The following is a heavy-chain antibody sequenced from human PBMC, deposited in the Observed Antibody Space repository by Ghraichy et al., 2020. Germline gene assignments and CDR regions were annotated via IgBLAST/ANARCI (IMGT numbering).Heavy chain of an antibody. Sequence: GGSLRLSCAASGFTFSDYWMNWVRQAPGKGLEWVANIRQDGSQTYYMDSVKGRFTISRDNGKNSLYLQMNNLRAEDTAVYYCTRDLTLALHTNAWYDAFDFWGQGTMVTVSS. CDR1: GFTFSDYW. J-gene: IGHJ3*01. CDR2: IRQDGSQT. CDR3: TRDLTLALHTNAWYDAFDF. V-gene: IGHV3-7*04. D-gene: IGHD6-19*01.